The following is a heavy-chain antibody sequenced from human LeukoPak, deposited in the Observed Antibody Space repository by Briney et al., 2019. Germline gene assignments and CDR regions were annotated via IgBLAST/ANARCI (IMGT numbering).Heavy chain of an antibody. CDR1: GFTFSSYA. CDR2: ISSNGGST. Sequence: PGGSLRLSCAASGFTFSSYAMHWVRQAPGKGLEYVSAISSNGGSTYYANSVKGRFTISRDNSKNTLYLQMDSLRAEDMAVYYCARGRTRLNYMDVWGKGTTVTVSS. V-gene: IGHV3-64*01. CDR3: ARGRTRLNYMDV. J-gene: IGHJ6*03.